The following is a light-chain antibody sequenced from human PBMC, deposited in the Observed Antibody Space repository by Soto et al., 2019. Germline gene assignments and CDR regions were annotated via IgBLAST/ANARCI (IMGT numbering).Light chain of an antibody. CDR3: QHYNRYSRT. J-gene: IGKJ1*01. Sequence: DIQMTQSPSTLSASLGDRVTLTCRASQSISNWLAWYQQKPGKAPKLLIYDASRLESGVPSRFSGSGSGTDFTLTISSLQPDDFATYYGQHYNRYSRTFGQGTKVDI. CDR1: QSISNW. V-gene: IGKV1-5*01. CDR2: DAS.